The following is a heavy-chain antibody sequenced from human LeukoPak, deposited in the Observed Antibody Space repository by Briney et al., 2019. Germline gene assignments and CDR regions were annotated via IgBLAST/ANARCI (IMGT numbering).Heavy chain of an antibody. Sequence: WIRQPPGKGLEWVAVISYDGSNKYYADSVKGRFTISRDNSKNTLYLQMNSLRAEDTAVXXXXXXXXSGYYYPAPFYMDVWGKGTTVTVSS. D-gene: IGHD3-22*01. J-gene: IGHJ6*03. V-gene: IGHV3-30*03. CDR2: ISYDGSNK. CDR3: XXXXXSGYYYPAPFYMDV.